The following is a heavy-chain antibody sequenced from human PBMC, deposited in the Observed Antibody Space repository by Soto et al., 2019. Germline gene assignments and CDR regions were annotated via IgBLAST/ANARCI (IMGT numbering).Heavy chain of an antibody. D-gene: IGHD5-18*01. CDR2: VYYSGST. CDR3: ARGRDTAMVPYYFDY. J-gene: IGHJ4*02. Sequence: SETLSLTCTVSGGSISSYYWSWIRQPPGKGLEWIGYVYYSGSTNYNPSLKNRVTISVDTSKNQFSLKLSSVSAADTAVYYCARGRDTAMVPYYFDYWGQGTLVTVSS. CDR1: GGSISSYY. V-gene: IGHV4-59*01.